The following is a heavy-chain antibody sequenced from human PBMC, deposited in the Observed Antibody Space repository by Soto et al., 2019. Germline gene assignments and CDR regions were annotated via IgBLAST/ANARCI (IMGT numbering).Heavy chain of an antibody. D-gene: IGHD3-10*01. V-gene: IGHV3-23*01. CDR3: AKDRKVGRDYYGSGSFFYYYYGMDV. CDR2: ISGSGGST. J-gene: IGHJ6*02. Sequence: EVQLLESGGGLVQPGGSLRLSCAASGFTFSSYAMSWVRQAPGKGLEWVLAISGSGGSTYYADSVKGRFTISRDNSKNTLYLQMNSLRAEDTAVYYCAKDRKVGRDYYGSGSFFYYYYGMDVWGQGTTVTVSS. CDR1: GFTFSSYA.